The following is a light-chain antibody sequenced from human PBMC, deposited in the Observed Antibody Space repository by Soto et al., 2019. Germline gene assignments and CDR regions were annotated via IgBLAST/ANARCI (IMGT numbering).Light chain of an antibody. CDR2: EVS. CDR3: SSYTSSTTYV. J-gene: IGLJ1*01. V-gene: IGLV2-14*01. CDR1: SXDVGGYNY. Sequence: QSVLTQPASVSGSPGQSITISCTGTSXDVGGYNYVSWYQQHPGKAPKLMIYEVSSRPSGVSYRFSGSKSGNTASLTISGLQAEDEADYYCSSYTSSTTYVFGTGTKVTVL.